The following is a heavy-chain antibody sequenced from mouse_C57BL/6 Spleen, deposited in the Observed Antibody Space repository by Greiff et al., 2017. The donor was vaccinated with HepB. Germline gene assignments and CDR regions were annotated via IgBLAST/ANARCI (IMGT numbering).Heavy chain of an antibody. CDR3: ARPPSYYYGSPSWGDY. CDR1: GYTFTSYW. J-gene: IGHJ4*01. CDR2: IHPNSGST. Sequence: QVQLQQPGAELVKPGASVKLSCKASGYTFTSYWMHWVKQRPGQGLEWIGMIHPNSGSTNYNEKFKSKATLTVDKSSSTAYMQLSSLTSEDSAVYYCARPPSYYYGSPSWGDYWGQGTSVTVSS. V-gene: IGHV1-64*01. D-gene: IGHD1-1*01.